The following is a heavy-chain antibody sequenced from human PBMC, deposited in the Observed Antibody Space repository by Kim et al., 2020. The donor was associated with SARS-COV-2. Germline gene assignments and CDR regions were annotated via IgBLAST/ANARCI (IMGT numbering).Heavy chain of an antibody. V-gene: IGHV4-31*03. CDR2: IHYSGIT. CDR1: GGSINSGDFY. J-gene: IGHJ5*02. D-gene: IGHD3-10*01. Sequence: TLSLTCTVSGGSINSGDFYWNWLRQYPGKGLEWIGYIHYSGITFYNPSLESRITLSVDTSKNQFSLKLSSVTAADTAIYYCARGPTLGQLLQWFDPWGQGTLVTVSS. CDR3: ARGPTLGQLLQWFDP.